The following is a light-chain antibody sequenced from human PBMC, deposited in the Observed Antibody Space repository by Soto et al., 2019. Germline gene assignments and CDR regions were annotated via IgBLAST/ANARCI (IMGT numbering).Light chain of an antibody. Sequence: IPMTHFPSTLSTSLVDRVTITCRLCQSSSRRLARYQQNPGKARKLLIYTLSTLQSGVPSSFSGSGSGTDFTRTISCLQPEDFATYYCQQHNCYLLTFGGVAKVDIK. CDR2: TLS. V-gene: IGKV1-5*01. CDR3: QQHNCYLLT. CDR1: QSSSRR. J-gene: IGKJ4*01.